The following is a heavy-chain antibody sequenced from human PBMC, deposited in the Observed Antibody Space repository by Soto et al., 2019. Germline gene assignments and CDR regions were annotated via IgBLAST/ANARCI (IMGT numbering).Heavy chain of an antibody. V-gene: IGHV4-34*01. CDR2: INHSGSI. J-gene: IGHJ6*02. CDR3: ARGWSITMVRGGIREPYGMDV. CDR1: GGSFSGYY. D-gene: IGHD3-10*01. Sequence: SETLSLTCVVYGGSFSGYYWTWIRQPPGKGLEWIGEINHSGSINYNTSLKSRVTISVDTSKTQFSLQLSSVAAADTAVYYCARGWSITMVRGGIREPYGMDVGGQETTVTVSS.